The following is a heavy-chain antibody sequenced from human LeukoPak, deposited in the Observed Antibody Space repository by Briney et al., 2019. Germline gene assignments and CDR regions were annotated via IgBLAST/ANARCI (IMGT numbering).Heavy chain of an antibody. CDR3: ARAARVRGANPMRYYFDY. D-gene: IGHD3-10*01. J-gene: IGHJ4*02. CDR2: ISSSSSTI. CDR1: GFTFSSYS. V-gene: IGHV3-48*01. Sequence: GGSLRLSCAAPGFTFSSYSMNWVRQAPGKGLEWVSYISSSSSTIYYADSVKGRFTISRDNAKNSLYLQMNSLRAEDTAVYYCARAARVRGANPMRYYFDYWGQGTLVTVSS.